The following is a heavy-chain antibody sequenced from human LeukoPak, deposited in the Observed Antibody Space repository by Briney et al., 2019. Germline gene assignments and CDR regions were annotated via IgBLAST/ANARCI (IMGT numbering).Heavy chain of an antibody. CDR3: ARETAGYYGSGSYVDY. V-gene: IGHV4-59*01. Sequence: PSETLSLTCTVSGGSISSYYWSWIRQPPGKGLEWIGYIYYSGSTNYNPSLKSRVTISVDTSKNQFSLKLGSVTAADTAVYYCARETAGYYGSGSYVDYWGQGTLVTVSS. D-gene: IGHD3-10*01. J-gene: IGHJ4*02. CDR1: GGSISSYY. CDR2: IYYSGST.